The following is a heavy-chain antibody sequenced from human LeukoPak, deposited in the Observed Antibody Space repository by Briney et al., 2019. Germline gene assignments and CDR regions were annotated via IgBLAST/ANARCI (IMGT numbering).Heavy chain of an antibody. Sequence: NSSETLSLTCTVSGGSISSYYWSWIRQPPGKGLEWIGYSYYSGSTNYNPSLKSRVTISVDTSKNQFSLKLSSVTAADTAVYYCARGGFYAFDIWGQGTMVTVSS. CDR3: ARGGFYAFDI. CDR1: GGSISSYY. D-gene: IGHD2-15*01. J-gene: IGHJ3*02. V-gene: IGHV4-59*01. CDR2: SYYSGST.